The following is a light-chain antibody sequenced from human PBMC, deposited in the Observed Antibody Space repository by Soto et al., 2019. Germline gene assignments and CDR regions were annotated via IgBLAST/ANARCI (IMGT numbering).Light chain of an antibody. CDR3: QQSYSTPRT. CDR2: GAS. CDR1: QSVSSSY. Sequence: EIVLTQSPGTLSLSPGERATLSCRASQSVSSSYIAWYQQKSGQAPRLLLYGASSRATGIPDRFSGSGSGTDFTLTISSLQPEDFATYYCQQSYSTPRTFGQGTKVDIK. V-gene: IGKV3-20*01. J-gene: IGKJ1*01.